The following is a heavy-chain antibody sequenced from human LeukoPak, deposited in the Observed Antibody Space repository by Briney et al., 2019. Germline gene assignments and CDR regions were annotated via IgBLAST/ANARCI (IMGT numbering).Heavy chain of an antibody. D-gene: IGHD6-19*01. CDR2: ISYDGSNK. V-gene: IGHV3-30-3*01. Sequence: GRSLRLSCAASGFTFSSYAMHWVRQAPGKGLEGVAVISYDGSNKYYADSVKGRFTISRDNSKNTLYLQMKSLRAEDTAVYYCAKAGSSSGRTHNCFDYWGQGTLVTVSS. CDR1: GFTFSSYA. CDR3: AKAGSSSGRTHNCFDY. J-gene: IGHJ4*02.